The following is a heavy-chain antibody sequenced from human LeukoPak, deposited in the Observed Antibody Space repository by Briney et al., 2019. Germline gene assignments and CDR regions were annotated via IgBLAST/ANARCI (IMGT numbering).Heavy chain of an antibody. D-gene: IGHD3-22*01. CDR3: ARYDSSGQTFDY. CDR1: GDSISSYY. CDR2: IYYSGST. Sequence: SETLSLTCTVSGDSISSYYWSWIRQPPGKGLEWIGYIYYSGSTKYNPSLKSRVTISLDTSKNQFSLKLTSVAAADTAVYYCARYDSSGQTFDYWGQGTLVTVSS. V-gene: IGHV4-59*01. J-gene: IGHJ4*02.